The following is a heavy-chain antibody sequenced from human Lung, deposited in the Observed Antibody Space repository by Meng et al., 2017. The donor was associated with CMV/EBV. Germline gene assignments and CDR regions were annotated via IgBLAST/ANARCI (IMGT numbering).Heavy chain of an antibody. J-gene: IGHJ4*02. CDR1: CYSFTTYG. CDR2: ISAHEGNI. D-gene: IGHD3-9*01. V-gene: IGHV1-18*01. Sequence: ASXXVSCKASCYSFTTYGISWVRQAPGQGLEWMGWISAHEGNINYAQKFQGRVTMTTDTSTSTVYMELRSLRFGDTAVYYCARDIFYRYVDFWGQGTLVTVSS. CDR3: ARDIFYRYVDF.